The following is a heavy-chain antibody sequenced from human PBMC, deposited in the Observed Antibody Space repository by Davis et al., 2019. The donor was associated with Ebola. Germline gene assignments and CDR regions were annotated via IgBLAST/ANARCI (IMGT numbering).Heavy chain of an antibody. D-gene: IGHD3-10*01. Sequence: SGPTLVKPTETLTLTCTVSGFSLSNARMGVSWIRQPPGKALEWLAHIFSNDEKSYSTSLKSRLTISKDTSKSQVVLTMTNMDPVDTATYYCARTSSEYYYGSGSYYALYYFDYWGQGTLVTVSS. J-gene: IGHJ4*02. CDR2: IFSNDEK. CDR1: GFSLSNARMG. V-gene: IGHV2-26*01. CDR3: ARTSSEYYYGSGSYYALYYFDY.